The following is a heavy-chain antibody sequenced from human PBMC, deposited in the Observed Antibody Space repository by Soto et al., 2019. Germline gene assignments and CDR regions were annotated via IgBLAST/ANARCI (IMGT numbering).Heavy chain of an antibody. V-gene: IGHV1-18*01. CDR1: GYTFTEYG. Sequence: QVQLVQSGAEVTQPGASAKVSCKTSGYTFTEYGISWFRQAPGQGLEWMGWISPYNGKTNYIQEFQDRVTITTDTSSTTVYMDLRTLKSDDTAIYFCARADYGDTKIYSFDHWGQGTLVTVSS. CDR2: ISPYNGKT. CDR3: ARADYGDTKIYSFDH. J-gene: IGHJ4*02. D-gene: IGHD4-17*01.